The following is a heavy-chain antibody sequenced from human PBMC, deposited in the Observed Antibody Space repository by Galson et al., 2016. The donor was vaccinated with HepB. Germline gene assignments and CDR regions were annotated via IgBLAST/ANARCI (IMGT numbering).Heavy chain of an antibody. CDR3: TRGRGAGGTFTTDLDQ. D-gene: IGHD2-8*02. J-gene: IGHJ4*02. Sequence: SVKVSCKASGGTFSTYTITWVRQAPGQGLEWMGKIIPILSTPNYAQRFQGRVTITADKSTSTAYMELSSLRSEDTAMYDCTRGRGAGGTFTTDLDQWGQGTLVTVSS. V-gene: IGHV1-69*08. CDR2: IIPILSTP. CDR1: GGTFSTYT.